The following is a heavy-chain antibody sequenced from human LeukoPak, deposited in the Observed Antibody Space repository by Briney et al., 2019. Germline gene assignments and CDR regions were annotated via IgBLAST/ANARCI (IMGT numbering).Heavy chain of an antibody. Sequence: GRSLRLSCAASGFTFSSFSMSCVRQAPGKGMEWVSSIIGSGVSTYYADSVKGRFIISRDTSKNTLYMQMKSLRAEDTAVYYCATFPGVSITMVRGVSLVDYWGQGTLVTVSS. CDR1: GFTFSSFS. D-gene: IGHD3-10*01. CDR3: ATFPGVSITMVRGVSLVDY. V-gene: IGHV3-23*01. CDR2: IIGSGVST. J-gene: IGHJ4*02.